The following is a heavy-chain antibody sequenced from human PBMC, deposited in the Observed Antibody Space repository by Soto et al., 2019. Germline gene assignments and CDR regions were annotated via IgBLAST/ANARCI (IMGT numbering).Heavy chain of an antibody. J-gene: IGHJ3*02. Sequence: QVQLVESGGGLVKPGGSLRLSCAASGFTFSDYYISWIRQAPGKGLEWVSYISSSGSTIYYADSVKGRFTISRDNAKNSLYLQMNSLRAEDTAVYYCARGVRWQWLARPDGAFDIWGQGTMVTVSS. D-gene: IGHD6-19*01. CDR3: ARGVRWQWLARPDGAFDI. V-gene: IGHV3-11*01. CDR2: ISSSGSTI. CDR1: GFTFSDYY.